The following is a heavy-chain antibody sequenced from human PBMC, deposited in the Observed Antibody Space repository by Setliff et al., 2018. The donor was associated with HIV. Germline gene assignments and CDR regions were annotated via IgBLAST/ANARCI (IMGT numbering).Heavy chain of an antibody. V-gene: IGHV4-31*03. CDR1: GASISSGGYY. CDR2: ILDSGST. D-gene: IGHD3-22*01. J-gene: IGHJ4*02. Sequence: PSETLSLTCTVSGASISSGGYYWNWIRQLPGKGLEWIGYILDSGSTCYNPSLRGRLSMSIDTSANQFSVELTSVTAADTAVYYCGGNGYYSIDYWGQGTLVTVS. CDR3: GGNGYYSIDY.